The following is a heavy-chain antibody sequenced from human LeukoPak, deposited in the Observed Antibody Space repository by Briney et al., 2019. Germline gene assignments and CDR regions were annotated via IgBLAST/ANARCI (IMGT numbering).Heavy chain of an antibody. CDR3: ARARNDIFDY. D-gene: IGHD3-9*01. V-gene: IGHV4-61*02. Sequence: SETLSLTCTVSGGSISSGSYYWSWIRQPAGKGLEWIGRIYTSGSTNYNPSLKSRVTMSVDTSKNQFSLKLSSVTAADTAVYYCARARNDIFDYWGQGTLVTVSS. CDR2: IYTSGST. J-gene: IGHJ4*02. CDR1: GGSISSGSYY.